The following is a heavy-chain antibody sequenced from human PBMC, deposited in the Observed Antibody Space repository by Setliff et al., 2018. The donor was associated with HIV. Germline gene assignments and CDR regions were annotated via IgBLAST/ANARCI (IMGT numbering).Heavy chain of an antibody. CDR3: ARVPNQELYFYGMDV. J-gene: IGHJ6*02. D-gene: IGHD1-7*01. V-gene: IGHV1-69*05. Sequence: ASVKVSCKASGGTFSSYAISWVRQAPGQGLEWMGGIIPIFGTANYAQKFQGRVTITTDESTSTAYMELSSLRSEDTAVYYCARVPNQELYFYGMDVWGQGTTVTVSS. CDR1: GGTFSSYA. CDR2: IIPIFGTA.